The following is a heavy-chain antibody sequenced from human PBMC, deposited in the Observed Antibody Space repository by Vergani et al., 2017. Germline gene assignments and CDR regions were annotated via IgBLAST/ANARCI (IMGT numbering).Heavy chain of an antibody. J-gene: IGHJ4*02. CDR1: GFTFSNYG. V-gene: IGHV3-33*01. CDR2: IWYDGSNK. Sequence: QVQLVESGGGVVQPGRSLRLSCAASGFTFSNYGMHWVRPAPGKGLEWVAVIWYDGSNKNFADSVKGRFSISRDNSKNTLYLQMNSLRAEDTAVYYCARDQGLMELRRLPAYWGQGTLVTVSS. CDR3: ARDQGLMELRRLPAY. D-gene: IGHD1-7*01.